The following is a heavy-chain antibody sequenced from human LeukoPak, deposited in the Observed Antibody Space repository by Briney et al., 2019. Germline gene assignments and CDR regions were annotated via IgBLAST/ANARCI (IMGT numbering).Heavy chain of an antibody. CDR1: GGTFSSYA. CDR3: ARDGYDSSGYYPRFDY. D-gene: IGHD3-22*01. CDR2: IIPIFGTA. Sequence: SVKVSCKASGGTFSSYAISWVRQAPGQGLEWMGGIIPIFGTANYAQKFQCRVTITTDESTSTAYMELSSLRSEDTAVYYCARDGYDSSGYYPRFDYWGQGTLVTVSS. V-gene: IGHV1-69*05. J-gene: IGHJ4*02.